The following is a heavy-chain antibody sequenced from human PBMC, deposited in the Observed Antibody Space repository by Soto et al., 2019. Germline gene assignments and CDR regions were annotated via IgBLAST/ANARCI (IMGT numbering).Heavy chain of an antibody. V-gene: IGHV1-46*01. CDR3: ARDRGYSYGFSSGMDV. D-gene: IGHD5-18*01. J-gene: IGHJ6*02. CDR2: SNHSGGRT. CDR1: GYSFTGYY. Sequence: ALVKRSCKEAGYSFTGYYMHRVILTPTQGLERIGISNHSGGRTSYAQKFQGRVTMTRDTSTSTVYMERSSLRAEDTAVYYCARDRGYSYGFSSGMDVWGQALTVSVYS.